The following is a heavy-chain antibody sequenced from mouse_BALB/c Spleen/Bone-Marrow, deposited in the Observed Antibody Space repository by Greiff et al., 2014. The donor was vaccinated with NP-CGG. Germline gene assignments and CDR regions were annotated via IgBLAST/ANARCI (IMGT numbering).Heavy chain of an antibody. CDR1: GFVFSSYD. D-gene: IGHD1-1*01. V-gene: IGHV5-12-1*01. Sequence: EVNLVESGGGLVKPGGSLKLSCAASGFVFSSYDMSWVRQTPEKRLEWVAYISSGGGSTYYSDTVKGRFTISRDNAKNTLYLQMSSLKSEDTAMYYCARQILRGFAYWGQGTLVTVSA. CDR2: ISSGGGST. J-gene: IGHJ3*01. CDR3: ARQILRGFAY.